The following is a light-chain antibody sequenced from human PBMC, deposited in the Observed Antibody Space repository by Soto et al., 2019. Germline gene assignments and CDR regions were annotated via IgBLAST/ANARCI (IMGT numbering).Light chain of an antibody. Sequence: QSVLTQPPSASGSPGQSVTISCTGTSGDIGAFRYVSWYQQYPGKAPKLIIYEVKNRPSGISDRFFGSKSGNTASLSIFGLQTEDEADYYCSSYTSSGQGVFGGGTKLTVL. CDR1: SGDIGAFRY. CDR3: SSYTSSGQGV. J-gene: IGLJ3*02. V-gene: IGLV2-14*01. CDR2: EVK.